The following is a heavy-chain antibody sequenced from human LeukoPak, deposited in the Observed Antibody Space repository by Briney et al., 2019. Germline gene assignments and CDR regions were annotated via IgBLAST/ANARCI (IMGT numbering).Heavy chain of an antibody. CDR2: ISSSSSTI. J-gene: IGHJ4*02. D-gene: IGHD3-22*01. CDR3: ARGAYYYED. CDR1: GFTFSSYR. Sequence: PGGSLRLSSAASGFTFSSYRMNWVRQAPGKGLEWVSYISSSSSTIYYAGSVKGRFTISRDNAKNSLYLQMNSLRAEDTAVYYCARGAYYYEDWGQGTLVTVSS. V-gene: IGHV3-48*01.